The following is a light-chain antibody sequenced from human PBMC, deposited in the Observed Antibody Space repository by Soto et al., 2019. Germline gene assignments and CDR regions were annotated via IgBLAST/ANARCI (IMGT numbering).Light chain of an antibody. Sequence: SYELTQPPSVSVSPGQTARINCSGDALSKQYAYWYQQKPGQAPVLVIYKDIERPSGIPERFSGSSSGTTVTLTISGVQAEDEADYYCQSADSSGTYVIFGGGTKLTVL. CDR2: KDI. CDR3: QSADSSGTYVI. CDR1: ALSKQY. J-gene: IGLJ2*01. V-gene: IGLV3-25*02.